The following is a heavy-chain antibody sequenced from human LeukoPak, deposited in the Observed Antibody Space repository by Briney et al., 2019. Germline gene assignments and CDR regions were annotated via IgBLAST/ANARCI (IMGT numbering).Heavy chain of an antibody. J-gene: IGHJ4*02. CDR1: GGSLSSYY. CDR3: ARAPGIAAAGTHFDF. V-gene: IGHV4-59*01. D-gene: IGHD6-13*01. CDR2: IYYSGSA. Sequence: SETLSLTCTVSGGSLSSYYWSWIRQPPGKGLEWIGYIYYSGSAKYNPSLKSRVTISVDASKNQFSLKLSSVTAGDTAVYYCARAPGIAAAGTHFDFWGQGTLVTVSS.